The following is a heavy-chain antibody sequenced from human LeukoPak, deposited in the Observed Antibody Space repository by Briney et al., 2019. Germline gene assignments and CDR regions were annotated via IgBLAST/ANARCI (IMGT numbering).Heavy chain of an antibody. Sequence: SETLSLTCTVSVGSISSYHWSWIRQPPGKGLECLGYIDYSGSTNYNPSLKSRVTISVDTSKNQFSLKLSSVTAADTAVYYCARSFRGYSSSGWFDPWGQGTLVTVSS. CDR2: IDYSGST. J-gene: IGHJ5*02. V-gene: IGHV4-59*08. CDR1: VGSISSYH. CDR3: ARSFRGYSSSGWFDP. D-gene: IGHD6-6*01.